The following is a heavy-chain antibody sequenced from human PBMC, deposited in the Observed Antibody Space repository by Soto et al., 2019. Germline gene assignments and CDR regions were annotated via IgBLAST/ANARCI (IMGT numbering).Heavy chain of an antibody. CDR1: GFTFDDYA. CDR2: ISWNSGSI. V-gene: IGHV3-9*01. D-gene: IGHD6-19*01. Sequence: GGSLRLSCAASGFTFDDYAMHWVRQAPGKGLEWVSGISWNSGSIGYADSVKGRFTISRDNAKNSLYLQMNSLRAEDTALYYCSLHIKQWPAGVVIWGPGTMVTV. CDR3: SLHIKQWPAGVVI. J-gene: IGHJ3*02.